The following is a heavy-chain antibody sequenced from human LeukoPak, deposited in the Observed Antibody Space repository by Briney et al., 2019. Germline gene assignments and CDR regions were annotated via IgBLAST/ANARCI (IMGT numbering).Heavy chain of an antibody. V-gene: IGHV3-30*03. CDR1: GFTFSNFG. D-gene: IGHD3-22*01. J-gene: IGHJ4*02. CDR2: ISYDGSTK. CDR3: ATPPTAYTSGSLGY. Sequence: GRSLRPSCEASGFTFSNFGMHWVRQAPGKGLEWVAIISYDGSTKYYADSVKGRFSISRDNSKNTLYLQMNSLRVEDTAVYYCATPPTAYTSGSLGYWGQGTLVTVSS.